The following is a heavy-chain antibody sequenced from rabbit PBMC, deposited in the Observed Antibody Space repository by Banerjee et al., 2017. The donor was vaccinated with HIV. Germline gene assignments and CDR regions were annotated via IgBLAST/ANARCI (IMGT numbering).Heavy chain of an antibody. CDR1: GFTISSSYW. CDR2: IYVGSSSSA. CDR3: ARGAGYDYWGL. V-gene: IGHV1S45*01. J-gene: IGHJ4*01. D-gene: IGHD6-1*01. Sequence: QEQLVESGGDLVKPGASLTLTCTASGFTISSSYWICWVRQAPGKGLERIACIYVGSSSSAYYATWAKGRFTISKTSSTTVILQMTSLTAADTATYFCARGAGYDYWGLWGPGTLVTVS.